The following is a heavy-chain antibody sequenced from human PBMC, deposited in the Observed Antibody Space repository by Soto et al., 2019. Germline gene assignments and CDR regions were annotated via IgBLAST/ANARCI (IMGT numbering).Heavy chain of an antibody. V-gene: IGHV3-23*01. CDR3: AKVDGGGSYYYYYYGMDV. Sequence: GGSLRLSCAASGFTFSSYAMSWVRQAPGKGLEWVSAISGSGGSTYYADSVKGRFTISRDNSKNTLYLQMNSLRAEDTAVYYCAKVDGGGSYYYYYYGMDVWGQGTTVTVSS. J-gene: IGHJ6*02. D-gene: IGHD1-26*01. CDR2: ISGSGGST. CDR1: GFTFSSYA.